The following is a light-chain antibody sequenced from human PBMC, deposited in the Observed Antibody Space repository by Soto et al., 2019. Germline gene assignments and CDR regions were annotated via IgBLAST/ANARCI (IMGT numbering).Light chain of an antibody. Sequence: DIQMTQSPSTLSASVGDRITITCRASQIISRGLAWYQQKPGKAPKVLIHDASTLESGVPSRFSGGGSGTEFTLTITSLQPDDFATYYCQEYTTYSRTFGQGTKVEVK. CDR1: QIISRG. CDR3: QEYTTYSRT. CDR2: DAS. J-gene: IGKJ1*01. V-gene: IGKV1-5*01.